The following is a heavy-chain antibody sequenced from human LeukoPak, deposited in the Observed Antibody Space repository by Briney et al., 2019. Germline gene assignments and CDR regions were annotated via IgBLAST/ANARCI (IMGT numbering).Heavy chain of an antibody. CDR1: GLTVTNAW. J-gene: IGHJ4*02. V-gene: IGHV3-15*07. CDR2: IASKTDGGAT. CDR3: TTGIRGD. Sequence: PGGSLRLSCSASGLTVTNAWMNWVRQAPGEGLDWVGRIASKTDGGATDYAAPVKGRFTISRDDSKNTLNLQMNSLKTEDTAVYYCTTGIRGDWGQGTLVTVSS. D-gene: IGHD3-10*01.